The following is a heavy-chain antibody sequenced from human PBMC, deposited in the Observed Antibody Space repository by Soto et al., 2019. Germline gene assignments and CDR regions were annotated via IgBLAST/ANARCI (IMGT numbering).Heavy chain of an antibody. V-gene: IGHV4-39*01. J-gene: IGHJ5*02. Sequence: SETLSLTCTVSGGSITSSSHFWGWVRQPPGKGLEWIGTVYFTGNTYYTPSLKSRLTMSIDTSKNEFSLRLNSVTAADTAVYYCAGQTFTIAAASYGRSNWFDPWGPGTLVTVSS. D-gene: IGHD6-25*01. CDR2: VYFTGNT. CDR1: GGSITSSSHF. CDR3: AGQTFTIAAASYGRSNWFDP.